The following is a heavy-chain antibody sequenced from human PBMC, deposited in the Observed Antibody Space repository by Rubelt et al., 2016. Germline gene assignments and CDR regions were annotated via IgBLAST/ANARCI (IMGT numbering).Heavy chain of an antibody. CDR1: GGSISSYY. J-gene: IGHJ5*02. CDR2: IYYSGST. Sequence: GTLSLTCTVSGGSISSYYWSWIRQPPGKGLEWIGYIYYSGSTYYNPSLKSRVTISVDTSKNQFSLKLSSVTAADTAVYYCARHLLHTSSSYYPTWFDPWGQGALVTVSS. CDR3: ARHLLHTSSSYYPTWFDP. D-gene: IGHD3-22*01. V-gene: IGHV4-59*08.